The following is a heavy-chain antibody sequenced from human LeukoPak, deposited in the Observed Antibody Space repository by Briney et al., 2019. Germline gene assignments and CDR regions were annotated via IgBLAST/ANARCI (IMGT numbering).Heavy chain of an antibody. CDR1: GYSISSGYY. Sequence: SETLSLTCTVSGYSISSGYYWGWIRQPPGKGLEWIGSIYYSGSTYYNPSLKSRVTISVDTSKNQFSLKLSSVTAADTAVYYCARGGDTANWFDPWGQGTLVTVSS. V-gene: IGHV4-38-2*02. CDR3: ARGGDTANWFDP. CDR2: IYYSGST. J-gene: IGHJ5*02. D-gene: IGHD5-18*01.